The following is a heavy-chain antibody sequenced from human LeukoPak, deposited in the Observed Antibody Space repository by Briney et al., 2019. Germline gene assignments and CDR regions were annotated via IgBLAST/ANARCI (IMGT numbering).Heavy chain of an antibody. Sequence: GASVKVSCKASGYTFTGYYMHWVRQAPGQGLEWMGRINPNNGGTNYAQKFQGRVTMTGDTSISTAYMELSSLRSVDTAVYYCTRESGSYHGNDYWGQGTLVTVSS. CDR2: INPNNGGT. CDR1: GYTFTGYY. D-gene: IGHD1-26*01. J-gene: IGHJ4*02. CDR3: TRESGSYHGNDY. V-gene: IGHV1-2*06.